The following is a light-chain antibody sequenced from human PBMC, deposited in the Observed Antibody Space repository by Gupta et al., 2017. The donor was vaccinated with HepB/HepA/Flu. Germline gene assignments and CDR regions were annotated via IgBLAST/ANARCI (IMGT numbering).Light chain of an antibody. CDR2: AAS. V-gene: IGKV1-39*01. Sequence: IQMTQSPSSLSASVGVRVNITFQASQSINNYLTWYQQKSRHCPKFLISAASRLQSGVPSRFSGSGSGTDFTLTISSLQPEDVAIYYCQQSYRTPLTFGGGTKVEIK. CDR1: QSINNY. CDR3: QQSYRTPLT. J-gene: IGKJ4*01.